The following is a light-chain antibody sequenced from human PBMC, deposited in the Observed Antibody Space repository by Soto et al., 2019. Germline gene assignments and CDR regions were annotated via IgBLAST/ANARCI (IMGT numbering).Light chain of an antibody. CDR2: AAS. J-gene: IGKJ3*01. CDR3: QKYNSVPFT. V-gene: IGKV1-27*01. Sequence: DIQMTQSPSSLSASVGDRVSITCRASQGISNYLAWYQQKPGKVPKLLIYAASTLQSGVPSRFSGSGSGTDFTVTIRSLQPEDGATYYCQKYNSVPFTFGPGTKVHIK. CDR1: QGISNY.